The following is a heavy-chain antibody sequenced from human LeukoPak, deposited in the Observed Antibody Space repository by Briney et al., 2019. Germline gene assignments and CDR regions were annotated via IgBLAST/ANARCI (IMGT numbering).Heavy chain of an antibody. Sequence: SETLSLTCTVSGASISPYYWGWIRQPPGKGLEGIGYVYYTGGTNYNPSLESRVTISVDRSKNQLSLRLNSVTAADTAVYYCTRLYYYDGIDAFDIWGPGTMVTVSS. CDR1: GASISPYY. V-gene: IGHV4-59*01. J-gene: IGHJ3*02. D-gene: IGHD3-22*01. CDR3: TRLYYYDGIDAFDI. CDR2: VYYTGGT.